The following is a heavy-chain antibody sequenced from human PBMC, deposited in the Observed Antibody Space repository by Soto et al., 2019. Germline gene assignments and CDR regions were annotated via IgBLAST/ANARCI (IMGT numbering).Heavy chain of an antibody. V-gene: IGHV3-21*01. D-gene: IGHD3-22*01. CDR1: GFTFSSYS. Sequence: EVQLVESGGGLVKPGGSLRLSCAASGFTFSSYSMNWVRQAPGKGLEWGSSISSSSSYIYYADSVKGRFTISRDNAKNSLYLQMNSLRAEDTAVYYCERSRRRYNYDSSGTDAFDIWGQGTMVTVSS. CDR2: ISSSSSYI. J-gene: IGHJ3*02. CDR3: ERSRRRYNYDSSGTDAFDI.